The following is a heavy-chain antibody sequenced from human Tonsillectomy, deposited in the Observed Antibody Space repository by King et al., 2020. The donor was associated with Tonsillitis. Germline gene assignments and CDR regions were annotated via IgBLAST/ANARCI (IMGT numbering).Heavy chain of an antibody. D-gene: IGHD3-22*01. J-gene: IGHJ4*02. V-gene: IGHV3-15*01. CDR3: TRGLLPIYYFDY. Sequence: DVQLVESGGGLVKPGGSLRLSCAASGFTFSNAWMSWVRQAPGKGLEWVGRIKSKTDGGTTDYAAPVKGRFTISRDDSKNTLYLQMNSLKTEDTAVYYCTRGLLPIYYFDYWGQGTLVTVSS. CDR2: IKSKTDGGTT. CDR1: GFTFSNAW.